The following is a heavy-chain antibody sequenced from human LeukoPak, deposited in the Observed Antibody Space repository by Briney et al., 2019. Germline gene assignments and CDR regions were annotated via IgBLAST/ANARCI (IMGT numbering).Heavy chain of an antibody. Sequence: PSETLSLTCTVSGGSVSSYYWSWIRQPPGKGLEWIGYSSYSGSTNYNPSLRSRVTISVDTSKNQFSLKLSSVTAADTAVYYCAREPYPAYPTRTHFDYWGQGTLVTVSS. CDR1: GGSVSSYY. J-gene: IGHJ4*02. CDR2: SSYSGST. CDR3: AREPYPAYPTRTHFDY. D-gene: IGHD1-7*01. V-gene: IGHV4-59*02.